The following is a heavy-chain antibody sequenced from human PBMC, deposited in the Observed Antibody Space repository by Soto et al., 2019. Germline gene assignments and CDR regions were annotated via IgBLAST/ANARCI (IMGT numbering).Heavy chain of an antibody. CDR3: VTQSPEIVAQLYAGPFSY. CDR2: IKRNSDGGTT. J-gene: IGHJ4*02. CDR1: GLTLSNAW. D-gene: IGHD2-15*01. Sequence: EVQLVESGGGLVEPGGSLRLSCAASGLTLSNAWMSWVRQSPGKGLEWVGRIKRNSDGGTTDYAAPVRGRFSISRDDSKNTLFLQMNGLKAEDAAVYYCVTQSPEIVAQLYAGPFSYWGQGTLVTVSS. V-gene: IGHV3-15*01.